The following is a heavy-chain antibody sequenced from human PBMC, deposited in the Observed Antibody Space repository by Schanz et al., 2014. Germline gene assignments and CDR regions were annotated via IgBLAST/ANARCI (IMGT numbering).Heavy chain of an antibody. CDR1: SASIRTYY. CDR2: IYYSGST. Sequence: QVQLQESGPGLVKPSETLSLTCTVSSASIRTYYWSWIRQPPGKGLEWIGYIYYSGSTTYNPSLKSRVTISVDTSKKQFSLNLSSVTAADTAVYYCARESTYTEYFQNWGQGTLVTVSS. V-gene: IGHV4-59*01. CDR3: ARESTYTEYFQN. J-gene: IGHJ1*01. D-gene: IGHD3-16*01.